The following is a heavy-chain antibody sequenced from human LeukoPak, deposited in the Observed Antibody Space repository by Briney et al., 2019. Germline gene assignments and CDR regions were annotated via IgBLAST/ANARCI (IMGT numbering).Heavy chain of an antibody. Sequence: GGSLRLSCAASGFTFSSYGMHWVRQAPGKGLEWVAVISYDGSNKYYADSVKGRFTISRDNSKNTLYLQMNSLRAEDTAVYYCAKELGGYSSSWYKHYYGMDVWGQGTTVTVSS. V-gene: IGHV3-30*18. CDR1: GFTFSSYG. CDR3: AKELGGYSSSWYKHYYGMDV. D-gene: IGHD6-13*01. J-gene: IGHJ6*02. CDR2: ISYDGSNK.